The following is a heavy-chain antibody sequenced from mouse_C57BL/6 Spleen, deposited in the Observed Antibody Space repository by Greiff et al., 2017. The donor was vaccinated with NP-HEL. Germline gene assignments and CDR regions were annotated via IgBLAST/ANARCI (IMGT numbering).Heavy chain of an antibody. CDR3: ARSEELRPYYFDY. D-gene: IGHD2-4*01. J-gene: IGHJ2*01. Sequence: VQLQQSGAELAKPGASVKLSCKASGYTFTSYWMHWVKQRPGQGLEWIGYINPSSGYPKYNQKFKDKATLTADKSSSTAYMQLSSLTYEDSAVYYCARSEELRPYYFDYWGQGTTLTVSS. CDR2: INPSSGYP. V-gene: IGHV1-7*01. CDR1: GYTFTSYW.